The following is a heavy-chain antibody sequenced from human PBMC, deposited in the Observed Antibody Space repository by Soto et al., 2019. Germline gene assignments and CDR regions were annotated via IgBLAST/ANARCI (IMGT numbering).Heavy chain of an antibody. CDR3: AKELDRYSSSWYNWFDP. CDR2: ISYDGSNK. J-gene: IGHJ5*02. Sequence: GGSLRLSCGASGFTFSNAWMSWVRQAPGKGLEWVAVISYDGSNKYYADSVKGRFTISRDNSKNTLYLQMNSLRAEDTAVYYCAKELDRYSSSWYNWFDPWGQGTLVTVSS. V-gene: IGHV3-30*18. D-gene: IGHD6-13*01. CDR1: GFTFSNAW.